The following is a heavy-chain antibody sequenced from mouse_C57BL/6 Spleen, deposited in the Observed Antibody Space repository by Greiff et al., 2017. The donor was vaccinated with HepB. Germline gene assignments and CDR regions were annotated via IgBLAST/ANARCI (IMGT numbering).Heavy chain of an antibody. Sequence: QVQLQQPGAELVRPGTSVKLSCKASGYTFTSYWMHWVKQRPGQGLEWIGVIDPSDSYTNYNQKFKGKATLTVDTSSSTAYMQLSSLTSEDSAVYYCAELGRRFAYWGQGTLVTVSA. CDR3: AELGRRFAY. CDR1: GYTFTSYW. CDR2: IDPSDSYT. J-gene: IGHJ3*01. V-gene: IGHV1-59*01. D-gene: IGHD4-1*01.